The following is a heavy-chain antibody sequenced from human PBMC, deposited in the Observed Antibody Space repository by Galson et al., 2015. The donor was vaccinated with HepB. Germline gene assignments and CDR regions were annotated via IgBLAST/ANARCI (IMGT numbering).Heavy chain of an antibody. CDR1: GFTFSSYG. Sequence: SLRLSCAASGFTFSSYGMHWVRQAPGKGLEWVAVIWYDGSNKYYADSVKGRFTISRDNSKNTLYLQMNSLRAEDTAVYYCARDLAGDGYYYGMDVWGQGTTVTVSS. J-gene: IGHJ6*02. CDR2: IWYDGSNK. D-gene: IGHD2-21*01. V-gene: IGHV3-33*08. CDR3: ARDLAGDGYYYGMDV.